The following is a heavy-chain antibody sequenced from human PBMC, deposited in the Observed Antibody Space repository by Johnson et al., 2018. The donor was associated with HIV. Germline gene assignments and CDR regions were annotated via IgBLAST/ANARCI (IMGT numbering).Heavy chain of an antibody. CDR3: ASLPGGMNNALDI. CDR1: GFTFSNAW. V-gene: IGHV3-15*05. J-gene: IGHJ3*02. Sequence: VQLVESGGGLVKPGGSLRLSCAASGFTFSNAWMNWVRQAPGKGLEWVGRIQSKTDGGTTDYAAPVKGRFTISRDDSKNTLYLQMNSLRTEDTAVYYSASLPGGMNNALDIWGRGTMVIVST. D-gene: IGHD1-14*01. CDR2: IQSKTDGGTT.